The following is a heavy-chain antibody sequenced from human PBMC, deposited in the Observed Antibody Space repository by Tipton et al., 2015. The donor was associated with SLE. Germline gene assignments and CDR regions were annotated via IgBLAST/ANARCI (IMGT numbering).Heavy chain of an antibody. V-gene: IGHV3-30*18. D-gene: IGHD1-26*01. CDR2: ISYDGSNK. J-gene: IGHJ4*02. CDR3: AKDSVGALY. CDR1: GFTFSSYG. Sequence: SLRLSCAASGFTFSSYGMHWVRQAPGKGLEWVAVISYDGSNKYYADSVKGRFTISRDNSKNTLYLQMNSLRAEDTAVYYCAKDSVGALYWGQGTLVTVSS.